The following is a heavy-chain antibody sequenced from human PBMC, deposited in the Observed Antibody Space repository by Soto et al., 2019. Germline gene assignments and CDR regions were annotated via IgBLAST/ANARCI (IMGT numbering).Heavy chain of an antibody. CDR2: TFHTGAT. J-gene: IGHJ4*02. CDR3: ARAGHVGAARSCCHTF. D-gene: IGHD1-26*01. V-gene: IGHV4-30-4*01. CDR1: GGSISSGFFF. Sequence: QVQLQESGPGLVKPSQTLSLTCTVSGGSISSGFFFWSWLRQTPGKGLEWIGYTFHTGATHFNASLESRLSMSVDTSKNQFSMRLASVTAAATAVYYCARAGHVGAARSCCHTFWGQGVPVTVSS.